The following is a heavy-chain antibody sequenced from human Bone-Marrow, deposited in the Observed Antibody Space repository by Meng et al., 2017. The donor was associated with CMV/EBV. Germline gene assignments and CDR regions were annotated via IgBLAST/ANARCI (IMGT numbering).Heavy chain of an antibody. CDR1: GYTFTSYA. D-gene: IGHD2-2*01. CDR2: IIPILGIA. V-gene: IGHV1-69*10. Sequence: SVKVSCKASGYTFTSYAISWVRQAPGQGLEWMGGIIPILGIANYAQKFQGRVTITADKSTSTAYMELSSLRSEDTAVYYCARLKDIVVVPAATEGDYYYYGMDVWGQGTTVTVSS. CDR3: ARLKDIVVVPAATEGDYYYYGMDV. J-gene: IGHJ6*02.